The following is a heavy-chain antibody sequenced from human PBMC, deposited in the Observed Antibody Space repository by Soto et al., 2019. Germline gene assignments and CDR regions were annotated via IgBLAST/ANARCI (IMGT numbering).Heavy chain of an antibody. J-gene: IGHJ6*02. D-gene: IGHD2-2*01. CDR3: ASECSSPSCHVLDYYYYYGMDV. CDR2: ISSSSSYI. V-gene: IGHV3-21*01. CDR1: GFTFSSYS. Sequence: PGGSLRLSCAASGFTFSSYSMNWVRQAPGKGLEWVSSISSSSSYIYYADSVKGRFTISRDNAKNSLYLQMNSLRAEDTAVYYCASECSSPSCHVLDYYYYYGMDVGGQGTTVTVSS.